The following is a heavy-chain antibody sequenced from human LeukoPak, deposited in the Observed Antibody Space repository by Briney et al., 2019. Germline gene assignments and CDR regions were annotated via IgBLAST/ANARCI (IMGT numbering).Heavy chain of an antibody. Sequence: GGSLRLSCAASGFTFSSYAMSWVRQAPGKGLEWVSAISGSGGSTYYADSVKGRFTISRDNSKNRLHLQMNSLRAEDTAVYYCAGSLWFGEGYFDYWGQGTLVTVSS. CDR2: ISGSGGST. J-gene: IGHJ4*02. CDR1: GFTFSSYA. V-gene: IGHV3-23*01. CDR3: AGSLWFGEGYFDY. D-gene: IGHD3-10*01.